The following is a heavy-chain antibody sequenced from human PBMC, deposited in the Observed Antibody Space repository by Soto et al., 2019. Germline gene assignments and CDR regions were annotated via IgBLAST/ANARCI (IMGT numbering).Heavy chain of an antibody. CDR1: GFTFSSYA. D-gene: IGHD3-22*01. Sequence: GGSLRLSCAASGFTFSSYAMSWVRQAPGKGLEWVSAISGSGGSTYYADSVKGRFTISRDNSKNTLYLQMNSLRAEDTAVYYCAKLDDSSGDHPWYFDYWGQGTPVTVSS. CDR2: ISGSGGST. CDR3: AKLDDSSGDHPWYFDY. J-gene: IGHJ4*02. V-gene: IGHV3-23*01.